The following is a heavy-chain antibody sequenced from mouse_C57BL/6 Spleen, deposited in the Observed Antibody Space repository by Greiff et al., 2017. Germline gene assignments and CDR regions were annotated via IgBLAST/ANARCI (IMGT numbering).Heavy chain of an antibody. CDR1: GYTFTTYP. CDR2: FHPYNDDT. D-gene: IGHD3-2*02. J-gene: IGHJ2*01. CDR3: ARRASSGNYFDY. V-gene: IGHV1-47*01. Sequence: QVQLQQPGAELVKPGASVKMSCKASGYTFTTYPIEWMKQNHGQSLAWIGNFHPYNDDTKYNEKFKGKATLTVDKSSSTVYLELSRLTSDDAAVYYCARRASSGNYFDYWGQGTTLTVSS.